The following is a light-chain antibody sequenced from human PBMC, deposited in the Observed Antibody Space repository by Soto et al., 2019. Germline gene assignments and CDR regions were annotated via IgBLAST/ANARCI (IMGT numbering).Light chain of an antibody. Sequence: DIQTTQSPSSLSASVGDRVTITCRASQGISNYLAWYQQKPGKVPKFLIYNESTLQSGVPSRLSGSGSGTDFTLTISSLQPEDVATYYCQKYNTAPWTFGQGTKVEIK. V-gene: IGKV1-27*01. CDR2: NES. J-gene: IGKJ1*01. CDR1: QGISNY. CDR3: QKYNTAPWT.